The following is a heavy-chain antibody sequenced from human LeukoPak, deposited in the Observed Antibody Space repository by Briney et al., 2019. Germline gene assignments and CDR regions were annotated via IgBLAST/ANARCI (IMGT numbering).Heavy chain of an antibody. CDR3: ARETTVTHDIGY. V-gene: IGHV1-2*02. D-gene: IGHD4-17*01. CDR2: INPNSGGT. CDR1: GYTFTGYY. Sequence: RASVKVSCKASGYTFTGYYMHWVRQAPGQGLEWMGWINPNSGGTNYAQKFQGRVTMTRDTSISTAYMGLSRLRSDDTAVYYCARETTVTHDIGYWGQGTLVTVSS. J-gene: IGHJ4*02.